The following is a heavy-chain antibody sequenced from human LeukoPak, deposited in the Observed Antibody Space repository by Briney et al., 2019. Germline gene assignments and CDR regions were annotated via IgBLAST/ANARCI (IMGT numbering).Heavy chain of an antibody. Sequence: PSETLSLTCTVSGGSISSYYWSWIRQPPGKGLEWIGYIYYSGSTNYNPSLKSRVTISVDTSKNQFSLKLSSVTAADTAVYYCARESPKFDHAFDIWGQGTMVTVSS. D-gene: IGHD3-9*01. CDR1: GGSISSYY. CDR3: ARESPKFDHAFDI. J-gene: IGHJ3*02. CDR2: IYYSGST. V-gene: IGHV4-59*01.